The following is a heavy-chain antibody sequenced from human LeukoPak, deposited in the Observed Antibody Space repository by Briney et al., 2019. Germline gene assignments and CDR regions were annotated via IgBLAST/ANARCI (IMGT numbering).Heavy chain of an antibody. V-gene: IGHV4-59*01. Sequence: SETLSLTCTVSGGSISSYYWSWLRQPPGKGLEWIGYIYYSGSTNYNPSLKSRVTISVDTSKNQFSLKLSSVTAADTAVYYCATSTYYYDSSGYYSFDYWGQGTLVTVSS. CDR2: IYYSGST. J-gene: IGHJ4*02. CDR1: GGSISSYY. D-gene: IGHD3-22*01. CDR3: ATSTYYYDSSGYYSFDY.